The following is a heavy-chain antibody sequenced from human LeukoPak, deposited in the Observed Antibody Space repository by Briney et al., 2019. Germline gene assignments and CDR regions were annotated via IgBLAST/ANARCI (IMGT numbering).Heavy chain of an antibody. CDR2: ISFSGATI. V-gene: IGHV3-48*04. D-gene: IGHD2-8*02. J-gene: IGHJ2*01. CDR1: GFTFSSYS. Sequence: GGSLRLSCEASGFTFSSYSMNWVRQAPGKGLEWVSYISFSGATIHYADSVKGRFTISRDNAKNSLYLQMNSLRAEDTAVYYCARDNTDFDLWGRGTLVTVSS. CDR3: ARDNTDFDL.